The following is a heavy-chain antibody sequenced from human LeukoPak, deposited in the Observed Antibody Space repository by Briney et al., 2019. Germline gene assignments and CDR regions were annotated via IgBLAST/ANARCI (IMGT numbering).Heavy chain of an antibody. CDR2: INTDGSST. V-gene: IGHV3-74*01. CDR3: ARSSSGWHSDY. J-gene: IGHJ4*02. D-gene: IGHD6-19*01. Sequence: GGSLRLSCAASGFTFSRCGMNWVRQAPGKGLVWVSRINTDGSSTTYADSVKGRFTISRDNAKNTLYLQMNSLRAEDTALYYCARSSSGWHSDYWGQGTLATVSS. CDR1: GFTFSRCG.